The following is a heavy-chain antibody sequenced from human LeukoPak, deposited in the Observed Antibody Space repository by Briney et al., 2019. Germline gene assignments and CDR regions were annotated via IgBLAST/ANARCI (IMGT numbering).Heavy chain of an antibody. J-gene: IGHJ4*02. D-gene: IGHD1-1*01. CDR3: ARDLSSTSNWEFDF. Sequence: ASVKVSCKASGYIFTDYFLHWVRQAPGQGPEWMGRLNCNSGGTMYAQNLQGRVTMTRVTSITTAYMELSSLTSDDTAVYYCARDLSSTSNWEFDFWGRGTLVSVSS. CDR1: GYIFTDYF. V-gene: IGHV1-2*06. CDR2: LNCNSGGT.